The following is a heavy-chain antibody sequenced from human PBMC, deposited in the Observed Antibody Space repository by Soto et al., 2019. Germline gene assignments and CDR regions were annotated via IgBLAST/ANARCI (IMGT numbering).Heavy chain of an antibody. V-gene: IGHV3-21*01. D-gene: IGHD1-7*01. CDR1: GFTFRNYN. CDR2: ISTSSTYI. J-gene: IGHJ4*02. CDR3: ARDRVSGITGTTQYEN. Sequence: GGSLRLSCAASGFTFRNYNMAWVRQAPGKGLEWVSSISTSSTYIYYADSVKGRFTISRDDAKNSLYLQMDSLRAEDTAVYYCARDRVSGITGTTQYENWGQGTLVTVSS.